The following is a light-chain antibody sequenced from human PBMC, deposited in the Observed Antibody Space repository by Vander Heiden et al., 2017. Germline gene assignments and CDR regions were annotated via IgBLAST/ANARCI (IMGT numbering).Light chain of an antibody. CDR2: EVN. CDR3: CSYTGSTTFYV. J-gene: IGLJ1*01. V-gene: IGLV2-23*02. CDR1: SSDVGSNNF. Sequence: QSALTQPASVSGSPGQSITISCTGTSSDVGSNNFVSWYQQHPGKAPKLITYEVNKPPSGVSNRFSCSKSGNTASLTISGLQAEDEADYYCCSYTGSTTFYVFGTGTKVTVL.